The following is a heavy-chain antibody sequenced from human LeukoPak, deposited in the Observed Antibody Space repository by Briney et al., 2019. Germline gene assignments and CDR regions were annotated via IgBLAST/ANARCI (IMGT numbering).Heavy chain of an antibody. CDR3: ATSPEYSSGWFI. V-gene: IGHV4-34*01. J-gene: IGHJ3*02. CDR2: INHSGST. CDR1: GGSFSGYY. Sequence: PSETLSLTCAVYGGSFSGYYWSWIRQPPGKGLEWIGEINHSGSTNYNPSLKSRVTISVDTSKNQFSLKLSSVTAADTAVYYCATSPEYSSGWFIWGQGTMVTVSS. D-gene: IGHD6-19*01.